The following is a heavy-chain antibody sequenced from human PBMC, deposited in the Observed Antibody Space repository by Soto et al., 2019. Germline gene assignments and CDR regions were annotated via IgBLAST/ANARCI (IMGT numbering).Heavy chain of an antibody. J-gene: IGHJ5*02. CDR1: GYSFTNND. D-gene: IGHD3-16*01. CDR2: MNPGSGYT. CDR3: ARSETFGSLNWFDP. Sequence: ASVKVSFKASGYSFTNNDVSWVRQATGQGLEWMGWMNPGSGYTGYAQKFQGRVTMTRDISIATAYMELSSLRSDDTAIYYCARSETFGSLNWFDPWGQGTLVTVSS. V-gene: IGHV1-8*01.